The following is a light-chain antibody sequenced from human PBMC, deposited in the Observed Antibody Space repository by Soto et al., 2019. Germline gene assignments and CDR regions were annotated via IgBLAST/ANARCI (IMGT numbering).Light chain of an antibody. CDR1: QSVASN. V-gene: IGKV3-15*01. CDR2: DAS. J-gene: IGKJ4*01. CDR3: QQYNDWPRST. Sequence: EIVMTQSPATLSVSPGERASLSCRASQSVASNLAWYQHKPGQAPRLLIYDASTRATGVPARFSGSGSGAGFGPHISSLQTDDFAIYYCQQYNDWPRSTFGGGTRVEIK.